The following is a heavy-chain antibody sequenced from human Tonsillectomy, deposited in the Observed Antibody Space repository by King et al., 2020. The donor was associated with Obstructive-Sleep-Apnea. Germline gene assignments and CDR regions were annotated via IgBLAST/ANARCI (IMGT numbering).Heavy chain of an antibody. V-gene: IGHV4-31*03. D-gene: IGHD3-10*01. CDR3: ARAPMVRGIIRWFDP. J-gene: IGHJ5*02. CDR1: GGSISSGDYY. Sequence: VQLQESGPGLVKPSQTLSLTCTVSGGSISSGDYYWSWIRQHPGKGLEWIGNIYYSGSTNYKPSLKSRVTISVDTSKNQFSLKLSSVTAADTAVYYCARAPMVRGIIRWFDPWGQGTLVTVSS. CDR2: IYYSGST.